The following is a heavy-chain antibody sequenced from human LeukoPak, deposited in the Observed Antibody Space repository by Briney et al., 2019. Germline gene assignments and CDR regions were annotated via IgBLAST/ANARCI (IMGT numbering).Heavy chain of an antibody. CDR1: GGSISSYY. J-gene: IGHJ4*02. V-gene: IGHV4-4*07. D-gene: IGHD3-22*01. Sequence: SETLSLTCTVSGGSISSYYWSWIRQPAGKGLEWIGRIYTSGSTNYNPSLKSRVTMSVDTSKNQFSLKLSSVTAADTAVYYCARGNARVDSSGYSLFDYWGQGTLVTVSS. CDR3: ARGNARVDSSGYSLFDY. CDR2: IYTSGST.